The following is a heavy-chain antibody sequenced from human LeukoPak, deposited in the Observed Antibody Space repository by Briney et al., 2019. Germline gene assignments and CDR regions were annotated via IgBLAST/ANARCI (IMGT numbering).Heavy chain of an antibody. D-gene: IGHD4-17*01. CDR2: ISSSTSTI. J-gene: IGHJ4*02. Sequence: PGGSLRLSCAASGFTFSSYSMNWVRQAPGKRLEWVSSISSSTSTIHYADSVKGRFTIFRDNAKNSLYLQMNSLRAEDTAVYFCARDYYGDYYFDYWGQGTLVTVSS. V-gene: IGHV3-48*01. CDR3: ARDYYGDYYFDY. CDR1: GFTFSSYS.